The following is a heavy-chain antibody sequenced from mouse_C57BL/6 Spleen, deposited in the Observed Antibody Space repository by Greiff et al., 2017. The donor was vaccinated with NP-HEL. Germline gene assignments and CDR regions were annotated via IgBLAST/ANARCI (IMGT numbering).Heavy chain of an antibody. J-gene: IGHJ4*01. Sequence: VQLQESGAELARPGASVKLSCKASGYTFTSYGISWVKQRTGQGLEWIGEIYPRSGNTYYNEKFKGKATLTADKSSSTAYMELRSLTSDDSAVYFCARYVVTTGGYYAMDYWGQGTSVTVSS. CDR1: GYTFTSYG. CDR3: ARYVVTTGGYYAMDY. D-gene: IGHD2-2*01. V-gene: IGHV1-81*01. CDR2: IYPRSGNT.